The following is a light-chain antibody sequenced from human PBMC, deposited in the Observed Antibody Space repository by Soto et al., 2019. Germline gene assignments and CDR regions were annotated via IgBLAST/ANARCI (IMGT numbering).Light chain of an antibody. Sequence: QSALTQPRSVSRSPGQSVTISCTGTSSDVGGYNYVSWYQQHPGKAPKLMIYDVSKRPSGVPDRFPGSKSGNTASLTISGLQAEDEADYYCCSYAGSYTFEVFGGGTKLTVL. CDR1: SSDVGGYNY. V-gene: IGLV2-11*01. CDR3: CSYAGSYTFEV. CDR2: DVS. J-gene: IGLJ2*01.